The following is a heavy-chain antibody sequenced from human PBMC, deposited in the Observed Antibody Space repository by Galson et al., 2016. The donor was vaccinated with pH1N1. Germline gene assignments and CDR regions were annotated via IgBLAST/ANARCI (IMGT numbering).Heavy chain of an antibody. CDR2: IYYSGST. CDR3: ARAQAAANPSYYYYMDV. J-gene: IGHJ6*03. V-gene: IGHV4-31*03. CDR1: GGSISSGGYY. Sequence: LSLTCTVSGGSISSGGYYWSWIRQHPGKGLEWIGYIYYSGSTYYNPSLKSRVTISVDTSKNQFSLKLSALTAADTAVYYCARAQAAANPSYYYYMDVWGKGTTVTVSS. D-gene: IGHD6-13*01.